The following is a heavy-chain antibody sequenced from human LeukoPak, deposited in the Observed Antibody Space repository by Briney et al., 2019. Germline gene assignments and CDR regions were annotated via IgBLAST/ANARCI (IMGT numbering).Heavy chain of an antibody. J-gene: IGHJ4*02. CDR1: GGTFSSYA. Sequence: GASVKVSCKASGGTFSSYAISWVRQAPGQGLEWMGRIIPILGIANYAQKFQGRVTMTRDTSISTAYMELSRLRSDDTAVYYCARTLLVGAEDDYWGQGTLVTVSS. CDR2: IIPILGIA. V-gene: IGHV1-69*04. CDR3: ARTLLVGAEDDY. D-gene: IGHD1-26*01.